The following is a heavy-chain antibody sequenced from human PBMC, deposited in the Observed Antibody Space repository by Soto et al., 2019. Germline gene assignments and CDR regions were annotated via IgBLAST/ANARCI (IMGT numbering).Heavy chain of an antibody. V-gene: IGHV3-73*01. D-gene: IGHD3-10*01. CDR3: TRLLRSLPDDY. CDR1: GFTFSGSA. J-gene: IGHJ4*02. Sequence: GGSLRLSCAASGFTFSGSAMHWVRQASGKGLEWVGRIRSKANSYATAYAASVKGRFTISRDDSKNTAYLQMNSLKTEDTAVYYCTRLLRSLPDDYWGQGTLVTVSS. CDR2: IRSKANSYAT.